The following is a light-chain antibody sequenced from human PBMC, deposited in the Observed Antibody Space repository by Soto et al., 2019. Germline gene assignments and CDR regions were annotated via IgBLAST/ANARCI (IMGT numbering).Light chain of an antibody. CDR2: GAS. Sequence: EIVMTQSPATLSVSPGERATLSCRASQSVSSNLAWYQQKPGQAPRLLIYGASTRATGIPARFSGSGSGTEFTLTISSLHSEDFAVYYCQQYNNWPGTFGPGTKVDI. V-gene: IGKV3-15*01. CDR3: QQYNNWPGT. CDR1: QSVSSN. J-gene: IGKJ3*01.